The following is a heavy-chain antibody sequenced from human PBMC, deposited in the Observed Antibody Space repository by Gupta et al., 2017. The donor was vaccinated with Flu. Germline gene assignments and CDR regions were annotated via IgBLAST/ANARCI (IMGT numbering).Heavy chain of an antibody. D-gene: IGHD4-17*01. Sequence: DYAVSVKSRITINPDTSKNQFSLQLNSVTPEDTAVYYCARDACTTERDYFDYWGQGTLVTVSS. CDR3: ARDACTTERDYFDY. J-gene: IGHJ4*02. V-gene: IGHV6-1*01.